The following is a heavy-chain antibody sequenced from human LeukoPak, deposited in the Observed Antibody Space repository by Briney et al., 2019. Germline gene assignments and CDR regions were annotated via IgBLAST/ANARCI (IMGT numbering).Heavy chain of an antibody. V-gene: IGHV4-4*02. Sequence: PSETLSLTCAVSGGSISSSNWWSWVHQPPGKGLEWIGEIYHSGSTNYSPSLKSRVTISVDKSKNQFSLKLSSVTAADTAVYYCARMDYDTYAFDIWGQGTMVTVSS. CDR3: ARMDYDTYAFDI. D-gene: IGHD3-22*01. CDR2: IYHSGST. J-gene: IGHJ3*02. CDR1: GGSISSSNW.